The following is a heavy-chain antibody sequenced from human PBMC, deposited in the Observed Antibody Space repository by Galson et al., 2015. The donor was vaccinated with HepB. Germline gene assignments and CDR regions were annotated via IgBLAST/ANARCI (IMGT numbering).Heavy chain of an antibody. CDR3: ARRPNYYYYMDV. Sequence: QSGAEVKKPGESLKISCKGSGYSFSNSWIGWVRQMPGKGLEWLAIIYPGDSDTRYSPSFQGQVTISADKSINTAYLQWNSLKASDTAIYYCARRPNYYYYMDVWGKGTTVTVSS. V-gene: IGHV5-51*01. J-gene: IGHJ6*03. CDR1: GYSFSNSW. CDR2: IYPGDSDT.